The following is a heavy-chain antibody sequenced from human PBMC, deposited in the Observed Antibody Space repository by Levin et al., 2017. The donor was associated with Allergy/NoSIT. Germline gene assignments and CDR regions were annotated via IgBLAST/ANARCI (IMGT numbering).Heavy chain of an antibody. CDR3: ARHREWLVRDAFDI. J-gene: IGHJ3*02. CDR1: GYSFTSYW. Sequence: GGSLRLSCKGSGYSFTSYWIGWVRQMPGKGLEWMGIIYPGDSDTRYSPSFQGQVTISADKSISTAYLQWSSLKASDTAMYYCARHREWLVRDAFDIWGQGTMVTVSS. V-gene: IGHV5-51*01. D-gene: IGHD6-19*01. CDR2: IYPGDSDT.